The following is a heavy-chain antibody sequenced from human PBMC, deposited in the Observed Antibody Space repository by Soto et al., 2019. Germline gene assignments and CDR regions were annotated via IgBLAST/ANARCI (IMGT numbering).Heavy chain of an antibody. CDR3: ARLKDSGIHDYGDYHKYYFDY. Sequence: SETLSLTCTVSGGSISSISYYWGWIRQPPGKGLEWIGSIYYSGSTYYNPSLKSRVTISVDTSKNQFSLKLSSVTAADTAVYYCARLKDSGIHDYGDYHKYYFDYWGQGTLVTVSS. CDR2: IYYSGST. CDR1: GGSISSISYY. V-gene: IGHV4-39*01. D-gene: IGHD4-17*01. J-gene: IGHJ4*02.